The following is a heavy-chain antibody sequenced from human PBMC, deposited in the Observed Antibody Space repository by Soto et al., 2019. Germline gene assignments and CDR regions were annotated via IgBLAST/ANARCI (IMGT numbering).Heavy chain of an antibody. V-gene: IGHV3-23*01. CDR1: GFSFNTYA. CDR2: ISDSGGRT. Sequence: GGSLRLSCAASGFSFNTYAMSWVRQAPGKGLEWVSAISDSGGRTYYADSVKGRFTISRDNSKNTLSLQMNSLRAEDTAVYFCAKELVNSGWTYFDYWGQGTLVTVSS. D-gene: IGHD6-19*01. J-gene: IGHJ4*02. CDR3: AKELVNSGWTYFDY.